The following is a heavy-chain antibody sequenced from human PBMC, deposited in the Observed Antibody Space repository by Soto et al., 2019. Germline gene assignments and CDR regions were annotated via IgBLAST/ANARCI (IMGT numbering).Heavy chain of an antibody. CDR1: GGSISSSSYY. CDR2: IYYSGST. J-gene: IGHJ5*02. Sequence: SGTPSPTCPVSGGSISSSSYYWGWIRQPPGKGLEWIGSIYYSGSTYYNPSLKSRVTISVDTSKNQFSLKLSSVTAADTAVYYCARLGITILGFDPWGQGTLVTVSS. V-gene: IGHV4-39*01. CDR3: ARLGITILGFDP. D-gene: IGHD3-3*01.